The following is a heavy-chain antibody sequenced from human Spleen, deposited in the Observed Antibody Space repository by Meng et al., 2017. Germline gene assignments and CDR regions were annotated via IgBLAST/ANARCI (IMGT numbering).Heavy chain of an antibody. CDR2: IYSTTS. CDR3: ARGQLVITAAASDY. D-gene: IGHD2-15*01. J-gene: IGHJ4*02. Sequence: EVQLVESGGGLVKAGGSLRLSCAASGFTFSMYRMNWVRRAPGKGLEWVSSIYSTTSYADSVKGRFTISRDNPKNLLYLQMNNLRADDTAMYYCARGQLVITAAASDYWGQGTLVTVSS. V-gene: IGHV3-21*01. CDR1: GFTFSMYR.